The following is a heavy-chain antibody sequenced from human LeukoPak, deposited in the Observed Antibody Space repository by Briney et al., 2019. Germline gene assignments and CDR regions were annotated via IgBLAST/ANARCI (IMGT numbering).Heavy chain of an antibody. CDR1: RYTFTNYW. D-gene: IGHD1-26*01. Sequence: GESLKISCKGPRYTFTNYWIGLVRQMPGKGLEWVGINYPGDSETTYSPSFKGQVTISADKSISTTYLQWSSLKASDTAIYFCTVRYSGSYNDYWGQGTLVTVSS. V-gene: IGHV5-51*01. CDR2: NYPGDSET. CDR3: TVRYSGSYNDY. J-gene: IGHJ4*02.